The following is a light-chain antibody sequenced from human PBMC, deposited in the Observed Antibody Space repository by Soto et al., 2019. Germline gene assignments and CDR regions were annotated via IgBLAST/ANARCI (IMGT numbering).Light chain of an antibody. V-gene: IGLV2-14*03. Sequence: QSALTQPASVSGSPGQSITISCTGSSSDIGTYNYVSWYQLFPGKAPQLIIYDVSNRPSGVSNRFSGSKSGNTASLTISGLQAEDEADYYCSSYTSGNTVIFGGGTKVTVL. CDR3: SSYTSGNTVI. J-gene: IGLJ2*01. CDR2: DVS. CDR1: SSDIGTYNY.